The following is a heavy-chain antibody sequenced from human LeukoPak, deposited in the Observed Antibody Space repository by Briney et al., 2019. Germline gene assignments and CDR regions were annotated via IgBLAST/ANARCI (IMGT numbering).Heavy chain of an antibody. D-gene: IGHD3-3*01. CDR1: GFTFSSYS. V-gene: IGHV3-7*01. Sequence: GGSLRLSCAASGFTFSSYSMNWVRQAPGKGLEWVANIKQDGSEKYYVDSVKGRFTISRDNAKNSLYLQMNSLRAEDTAVYYCARRITIFGVGNYFDYWDQGTLVTVSS. CDR3: ARRITIFGVGNYFDY. CDR2: IKQDGSEK. J-gene: IGHJ4*02.